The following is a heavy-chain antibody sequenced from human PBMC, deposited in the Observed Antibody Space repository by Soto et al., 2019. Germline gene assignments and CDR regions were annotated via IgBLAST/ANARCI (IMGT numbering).Heavy chain of an antibody. CDR2: IIPIFGTA. D-gene: IGHD6-19*01. Sequence: ASVKVSCKASGGTFSSYAISWVRQAPGQGLEWMGGIIPIFGTANYAQKFQGRVTITADESTSTAYMELSSLRSEDTAVYYCARDPLAVAEQGLDPWGQGTLVTVSS. J-gene: IGHJ5*02. CDR1: GGTFSSYA. CDR3: ARDPLAVAEQGLDP. V-gene: IGHV1-69*13.